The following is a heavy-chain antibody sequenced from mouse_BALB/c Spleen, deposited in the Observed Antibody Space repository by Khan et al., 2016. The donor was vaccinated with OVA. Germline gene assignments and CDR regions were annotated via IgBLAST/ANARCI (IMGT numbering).Heavy chain of an antibody. Sequence: QVQLKESGPGLVQPSQSLSITCTVPGFSLNNYSVHWVRQSPGKGLEWLGVIWSAGSTDYNAAFISRLTISKDNSRSQVFFKMNSLQPNDTAIYYCARRGYEYGRGALFAYWGQGTLVTVSA. CDR3: ARRGYEYGRGALFAY. CDR1: GFSLNNYS. D-gene: IGHD2-4*01. V-gene: IGHV2-2*02. CDR2: IWSAGST. J-gene: IGHJ3*01.